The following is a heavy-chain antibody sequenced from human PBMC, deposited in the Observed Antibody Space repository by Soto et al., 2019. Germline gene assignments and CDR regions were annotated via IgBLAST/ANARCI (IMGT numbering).Heavy chain of an antibody. V-gene: IGHV5-10-1*01. J-gene: IGHJ6*02. CDR3: AAPKQLSMGYYYGMDV. Sequence: GESLKISCKGSGYSFTSYWISWVRQMPGKGLEWMGRIDPGDSYTNYSPSFQGHVTISADKSISTAYLPWSSLKASDTAMYYCAAPKQLSMGYYYGMDVWGQGTTVTGSS. CDR1: GYSFTSYW. CDR2: IDPGDSYT. D-gene: IGHD2-2*01.